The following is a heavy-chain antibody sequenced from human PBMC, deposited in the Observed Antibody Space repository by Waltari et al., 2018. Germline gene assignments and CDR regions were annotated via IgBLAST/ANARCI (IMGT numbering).Heavy chain of an antibody. CDR3: ARAGGSYCSSTSCYQVWYFDY. J-gene: IGHJ4*02. V-gene: IGHV4-59*11. D-gene: IGHD2-2*01. CDR1: GGSISSHY. CDR2: IYYSGST. Sequence: QVQLQESGPGLVKPSETLSLTCTVSGGSISSHYWSWIRQPPGKGPGWIGYIYYSGSTNYYPALTSRVTISVDTSKTQFSLKLSSVTAADTAVYYCARAGGSYCSSTSCYQVWYFDYWGQGTLVTVSS.